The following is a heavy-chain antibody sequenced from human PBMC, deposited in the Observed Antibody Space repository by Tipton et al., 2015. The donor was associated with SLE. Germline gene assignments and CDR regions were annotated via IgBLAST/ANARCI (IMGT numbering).Heavy chain of an antibody. Sequence: LRLSCIVSGGSITGDTYYWSWIRQPAGEGLEWIGRIFTSGNTNYNPSLKSRVTISVDTSKNQFSLELSSVTAADTAVYYCARETEDTGWIHSRDYIYYYYYVDVWGQGTTVTVSS. CDR1: GGSITGDTYY. CDR3: ARETEDTGWIHSRDYIYYYYYVDV. V-gene: IGHV4-61*02. CDR2: IFTSGNT. J-gene: IGHJ6*03. D-gene: IGHD6-19*01.